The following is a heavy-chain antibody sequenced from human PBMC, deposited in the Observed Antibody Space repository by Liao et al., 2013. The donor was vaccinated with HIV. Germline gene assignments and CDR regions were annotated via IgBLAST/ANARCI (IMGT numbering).Heavy chain of an antibody. CDR3: VRDVVGARGYFDY. CDR2: IYTSGST. V-gene: IGHV4-59*10. D-gene: IGHD1-26*01. J-gene: IGHJ4*02. CDR1: GGSFSRYY. Sequence: QVQLQQWGAGLLKPSETLSLTCAVYGGSFSRYYWSWIRQPAGKGLEWIGRIYTSGSTSYNPSLKSRISVSGDTSKNQLSLRLTSVTAADTAVYFCVRDVVGARGYFDYWGQGALVTVSS.